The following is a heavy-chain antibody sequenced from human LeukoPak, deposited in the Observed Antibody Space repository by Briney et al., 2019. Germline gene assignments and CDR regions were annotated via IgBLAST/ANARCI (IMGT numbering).Heavy chain of an antibody. D-gene: IGHD5-12*01. J-gene: IGHJ4*02. V-gene: IGHV3-30*18. CDR3: VKDGGYSGYETFGY. Sequence: PGGSLRLSCAASGFTFNSYGMHWVRQAPGKGLEWVAVISYDGSNKYYADSVKGRFTISRDNSNNTLYLQMSSLRAEDTAVYYCVKDGGYSGYETFGYWGQGTLVTVSS. CDR2: ISYDGSNK. CDR1: GFTFNSYG.